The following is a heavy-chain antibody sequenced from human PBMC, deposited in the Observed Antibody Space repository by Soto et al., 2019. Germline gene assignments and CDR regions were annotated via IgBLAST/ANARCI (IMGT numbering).Heavy chain of an antibody. J-gene: IGHJ5*02. D-gene: IGHD3-22*01. Sequence: PAASVKVSCKASGGTFSSYAISWVRQAPGQGLEWMGGIIPIFGTANYAQKFQGRVTITADESTSTAYMELSSLRSEDTAVYYCAREIDSSGYYNWFDPWGQGTLVTVSS. CDR1: GGTFSSYA. V-gene: IGHV1-69*13. CDR3: AREIDSSGYYNWFDP. CDR2: IIPIFGTA.